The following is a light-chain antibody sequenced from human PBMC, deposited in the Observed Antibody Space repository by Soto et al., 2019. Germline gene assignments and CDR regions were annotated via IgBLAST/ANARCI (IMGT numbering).Light chain of an antibody. V-gene: IGKV2-28*01. CDR1: QSLLHINGYNY. CDR2: LGS. Sequence: EPASISCRSSQSLLHINGYNYLDWYLQKPGQSPQLMIYLGSNRASGVPDRFSGSGSGTDFTLNISRAEAEDVGVYYCMQPLQSWTFGQGTKVDIK. J-gene: IGKJ1*01. CDR3: MQPLQSWT.